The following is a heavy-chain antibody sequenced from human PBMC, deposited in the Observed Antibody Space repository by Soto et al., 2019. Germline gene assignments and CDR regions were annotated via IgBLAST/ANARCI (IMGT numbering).Heavy chain of an antibody. CDR1: GGSISSYY. CDR2: IYNSGST. J-gene: IGHJ4*02. V-gene: IGHV4-59*01. D-gene: IGHD4-17*01. CDR3: AYGDSRGPFDS. Sequence: QVQLQESGPGLVRPSETLSLTCTVSGGSISSYYWSWIRQPPGKGLEWIGYIYNSGSTNYNPSLKSLVTISVDTSKNLFSLKLSSVTAADRAVYYCAYGDSRGPFDSWGQGTLGTVSS.